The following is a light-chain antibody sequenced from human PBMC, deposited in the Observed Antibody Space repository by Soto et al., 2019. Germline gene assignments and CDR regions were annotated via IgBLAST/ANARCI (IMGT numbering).Light chain of an antibody. V-gene: IGKV3-11*01. Sequence: IVLTQSPATLSLSPGERATLSCRASQSVSSYLAWYQQKPGQAPRLLIYVSSNRATGIPARFSGSGSGTDFTLTISSLQSEDFAVYYCQQRSNWRTTFGAGTRVDIK. J-gene: IGKJ3*01. CDR1: QSVSSY. CDR3: QQRSNWRTT. CDR2: VSS.